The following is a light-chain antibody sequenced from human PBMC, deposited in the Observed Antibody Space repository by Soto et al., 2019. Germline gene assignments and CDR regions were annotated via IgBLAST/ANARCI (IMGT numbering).Light chain of an antibody. CDR2: TGS. CDR1: QAIDSW. J-gene: IGKJ1*01. V-gene: IGKV1-12*01. Sequence: DIQMTQSPSSVSASVGDRVTITCRASQAIDSWLAWYQQKPGEAPKLLIFTGSLLHSGVPPRFSGCGSGTDFTLTISSXQPEDFATYYCQQTLSFPPTFGQGTKVDIK. CDR3: QQTLSFPPT.